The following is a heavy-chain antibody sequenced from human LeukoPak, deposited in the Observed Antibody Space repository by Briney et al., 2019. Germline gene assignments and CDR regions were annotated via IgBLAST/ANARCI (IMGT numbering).Heavy chain of an antibody. CDR2: IKQDGSEK. D-gene: IGHD3-3*01. Sequence: GGSLRLSCAASGFTFSSYAMSWVRQAPGKGLEWVANIKQDGSEKYYVDSVKGRFTISRDNAKNSLYLQMNSLRAEDTAVYYCARDAWYYDFWSGYATRYYYYYYMDVWGKGTTVTVSS. CDR1: GFTFSSYA. V-gene: IGHV3-7*01. J-gene: IGHJ6*03. CDR3: ARDAWYYDFWSGYATRYYYYYYMDV.